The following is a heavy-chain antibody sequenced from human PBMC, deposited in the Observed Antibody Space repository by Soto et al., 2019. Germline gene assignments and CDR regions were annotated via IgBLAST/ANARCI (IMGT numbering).Heavy chain of an antibody. CDR3: ARPQVYCNGGIFSLPCDY. D-gene: IGHD2-15*01. Sequence: QVQLVQSGAEVKKPGSSVKVSCKASGGTFSSYAISWVRQAPGQGLEWMGGIIPIFGTANYAQKYQGRVTITADESTITAYMELSSRRAEDNGVYYCARPQVYCNGGIFSLPCDYWGQGTLFAVAS. CDR2: IIPIFGTA. V-gene: IGHV1-69*01. CDR1: GGTFSSYA. J-gene: IGHJ4*02.